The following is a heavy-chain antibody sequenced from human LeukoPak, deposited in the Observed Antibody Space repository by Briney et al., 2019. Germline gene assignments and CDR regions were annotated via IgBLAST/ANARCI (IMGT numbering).Heavy chain of an antibody. CDR3: AKGRGYDFYYFDY. Sequence: SETLSLTCAVYGGSFSGYYWSWIRQPPGKGLEWIGEINHSGSTNYIPSLKSRVTISVDTSKNQFSLKLSSVTAADTAVYYCAKGRGYDFYYFDYWGQGTLVTVSS. CDR1: GGSFSGYY. CDR2: INHSGST. J-gene: IGHJ4*02. D-gene: IGHD3-3*01. V-gene: IGHV4-34*01.